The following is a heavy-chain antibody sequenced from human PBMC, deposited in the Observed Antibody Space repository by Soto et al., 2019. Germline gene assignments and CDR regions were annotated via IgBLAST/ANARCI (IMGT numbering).Heavy chain of an antibody. CDR2: IYYSGST. D-gene: IGHD6-13*01. CDR1: GGSISSYY. CDR3: ARSPSGSSWYAPPYYFDD. Sequence: QVQLQESGPGLVKPSETLSLTCTVSGGSISSYYWSWIRQPPGKGLEWIGYIYYSGSTNYNPSLKSRGTISVDTSKKQFSLKLSSVTAADTAVYYCARSPSGSSWYAPPYYFDDWGQGTLVTVSS. V-gene: IGHV4-59*01. J-gene: IGHJ4*02.